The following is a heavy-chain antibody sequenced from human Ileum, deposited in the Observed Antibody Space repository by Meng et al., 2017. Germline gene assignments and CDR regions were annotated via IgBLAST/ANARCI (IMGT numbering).Heavy chain of an antibody. D-gene: IGHD3-22*01. J-gene: IGHJ4*02. CDR3: ARGVDYYDSSGYLIDY. CDR1: GYTFTSYG. V-gene: IGHV1-18*01. CDR2: ISAYNGNT. Sequence: ASVKVSCKASGYTFTSYGISWVRQAPGQGLEWMGWISAYNGNTNYAQKLQGRVTMTTDTSTSTAYMELRSLRSDDTAVYYCARGVDYYDSSGYLIDYWGQGTLVTVSS.